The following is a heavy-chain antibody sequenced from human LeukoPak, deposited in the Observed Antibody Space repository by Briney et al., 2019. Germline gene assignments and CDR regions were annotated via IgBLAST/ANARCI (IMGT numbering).Heavy chain of an antibody. D-gene: IGHD3-3*01. CDR2: IKEDGSDE. CDR3: ATSDYDFWSGYSFDY. V-gene: IGHV3-7*02. Sequence: GGSLRLSCAASGFTFSTYWMSWVRQAPGKGLEWVANIKEDGSDENYVDSVKGRFTISRDNAKDSLYLQMNSLRAEDTAVYYCATSDYDFWSGYSFDYWGQGTLVTVSS. CDR1: GFTFSTYW. J-gene: IGHJ4*02.